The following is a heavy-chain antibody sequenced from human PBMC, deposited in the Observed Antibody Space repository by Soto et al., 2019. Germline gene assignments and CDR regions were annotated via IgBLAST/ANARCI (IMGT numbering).Heavy chain of an antibody. CDR1: GFTFSSYW. V-gene: IGHV3-7*04. Sequence: EVQLVESGGGLVQPGGSLRLSCAASGFTFSSYWMSWVRQAPGKGLEWVANIKQDGSEKYYVDSVKGRFTISRDNAKNSLYLQMNSLRAEDTAVYYCARAAEVLGYCSGGSCSDYYFDYWGQGTLVTVSS. CDR3: ARAAEVLGYCSGGSCSDYYFDY. J-gene: IGHJ4*02. D-gene: IGHD2-15*01. CDR2: IKQDGSEK.